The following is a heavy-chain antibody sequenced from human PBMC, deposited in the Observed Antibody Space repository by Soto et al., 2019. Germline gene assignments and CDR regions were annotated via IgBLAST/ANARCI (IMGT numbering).Heavy chain of an antibody. CDR3: ARDDDYPDNGFDY. D-gene: IGHD4-17*01. J-gene: IGHJ4*02. Sequence: QAPGKGLEWLAVIVREGTEQYYADSVKGRFTISRDNSKNTLYLQMNSLRGDDTAVYYCARDDDYPDNGFDYWGQGTLLTVSS. CDR2: IVREGTEQ. V-gene: IGHV3-33*01.